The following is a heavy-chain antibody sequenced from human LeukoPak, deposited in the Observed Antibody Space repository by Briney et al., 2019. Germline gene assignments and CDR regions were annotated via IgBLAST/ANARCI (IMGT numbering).Heavy chain of an antibody. Sequence: GGSLRLSCAVSGFNFGDYGMHWVRQAPGKGLVWVSRIISDESSTNYADSVKGRFTISRDNAKNTLYLQMNSLRAEDTAVYYCARGGGGLNYWGQGTLVTVSS. J-gene: IGHJ4*02. CDR3: ARGGGGLNY. D-gene: IGHD3-16*01. V-gene: IGHV3-74*01. CDR2: IISDESST. CDR1: GFNFGDYG.